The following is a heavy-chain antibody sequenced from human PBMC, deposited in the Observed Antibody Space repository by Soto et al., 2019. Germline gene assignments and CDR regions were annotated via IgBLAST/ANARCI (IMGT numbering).Heavy chain of an antibody. Sequence: VGSLRLSCAASGFTFSSYEMNWVRQAPGKGLEWVSYISSSGSTIYYADSVKGRFTISRDNAKNSLYLQMNSLRAEDTAVYYCAREIPHPHYWGQGTLVTVSS. CDR1: GFTFSSYE. CDR3: AREIPHPHY. CDR2: ISSSGSTI. D-gene: IGHD2-21*01. J-gene: IGHJ4*02. V-gene: IGHV3-48*03.